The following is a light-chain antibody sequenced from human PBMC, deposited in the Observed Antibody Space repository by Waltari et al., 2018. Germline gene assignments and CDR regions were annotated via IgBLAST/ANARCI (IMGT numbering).Light chain of an antibody. Sequence: EIVMTQSPATLSVSPWERATRSCRASQSVSSNLPLYQQKPGQAPRLLIYGASTRATGIPARFSGSGSGTEFTLTISSMQSEDFAVYYCQQYNNWPPWTFGQGTKVEIK. CDR3: QQYNNWPPWT. CDR2: GAS. J-gene: IGKJ1*01. CDR1: QSVSSN. V-gene: IGKV3-15*01.